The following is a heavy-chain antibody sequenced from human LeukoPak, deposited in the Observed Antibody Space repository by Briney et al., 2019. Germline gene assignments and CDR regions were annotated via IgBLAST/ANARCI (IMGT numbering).Heavy chain of an antibody. CDR3: AREWGYCGGDCYSSAFGY. D-gene: IGHD2-21*02. CDR2: IYYSGST. CDR1: GGSISSYY. Sequence: SETLSLTCTVSGGSISSYYWSWIRQPPGKGLEWIGYIYYSGSTNYNPSLKSRVTISVDTSKNQFSLKLGSVTAADTAVYYCAREWGYCGGDCYSSAFGYWGQGTLVTVSS. J-gene: IGHJ4*02. V-gene: IGHV4-59*01.